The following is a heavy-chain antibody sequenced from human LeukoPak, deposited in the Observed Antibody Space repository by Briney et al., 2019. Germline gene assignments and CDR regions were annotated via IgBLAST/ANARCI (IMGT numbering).Heavy chain of an antibody. D-gene: IGHD3-9*01. J-gene: IGHJ5*02. CDR3: ARGHYDILTGYTVGWFDP. CDR2: INHSGST. V-gene: IGHV4-34*01. CDR1: GGSFSGYY. Sequence: SETLSLTCAVYGGSFSGYYWSWIRQPPGKRLEWIGEINHSGSTNYNPSLKSRVTISVDTSKNQFSLKLSSVTAADTAVYYCARGHYDILTGYTVGWFDPWGQGTLVTVSS.